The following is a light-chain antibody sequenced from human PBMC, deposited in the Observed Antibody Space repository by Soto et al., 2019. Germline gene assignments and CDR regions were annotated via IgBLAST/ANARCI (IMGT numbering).Light chain of an antibody. CDR3: SSYTTSHVI. CDR1: TNDIGAYSY. J-gene: IGLJ2*01. V-gene: IGLV2-14*01. CDR2: DVS. Sequence: QSVLTQPASVTGSPGQSITISCTGTTNDIGAYSYVSWYQQHPGKAPKLMIYDVSNRPSGVSNRFSGSKSGSTASLTVSGLQAEDEADYFCSSYTTSHVIFGGGTKLTVL.